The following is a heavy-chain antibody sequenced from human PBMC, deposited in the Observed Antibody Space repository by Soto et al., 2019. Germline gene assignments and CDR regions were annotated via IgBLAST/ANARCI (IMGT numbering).Heavy chain of an antibody. J-gene: IGHJ6*02. Sequence: PGESLKISCKGSGYSFTSYWISWVRQMPGKGLEWMGRIDPSDSYTNYSPSFQGHVTISADKSISTAYLQWSSLKASDTAMYYCARHTNYGSGSYGAPDYGMDVWGQGTTVTVSS. CDR3: ARHTNYGSGSYGAPDYGMDV. CDR2: IDPSDSYT. CDR1: GYSFTSYW. D-gene: IGHD3-10*01. V-gene: IGHV5-10-1*01.